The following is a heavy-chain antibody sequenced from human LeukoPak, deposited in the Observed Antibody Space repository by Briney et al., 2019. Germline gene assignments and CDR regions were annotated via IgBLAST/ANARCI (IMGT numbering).Heavy chain of an antibody. Sequence: SETLSLTCTVSGDSISSYYWSWLRQPPGKGLEWIGYIYYSGSTNYNASLKSRVTISVDMSKNQLSLKLSSVTVADTAVYYCAGGQWLVWGVYWGQGTLVTVSS. D-gene: IGHD6-19*01. CDR1: GDSISSYY. J-gene: IGHJ4*02. CDR2: IYYSGST. CDR3: AGGQWLVWGVY. V-gene: IGHV4-59*12.